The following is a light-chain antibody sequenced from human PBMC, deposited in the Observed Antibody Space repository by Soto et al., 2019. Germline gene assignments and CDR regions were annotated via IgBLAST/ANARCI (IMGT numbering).Light chain of an antibody. CDR1: QSVSSN. CDR2: AAS. CDR3: QQYNNWPRT. V-gene: IGKV3-15*01. Sequence: DIVMTQSPGTLSVSPGERAIVSCRASQSVSSNLAWYQQKPGQAPRLLIYAASTRTTGIPARFSGSGSGTEFTLSISSLQSEDFAVYYCQQYNNWPRTFGQGTKVDI. J-gene: IGKJ1*01.